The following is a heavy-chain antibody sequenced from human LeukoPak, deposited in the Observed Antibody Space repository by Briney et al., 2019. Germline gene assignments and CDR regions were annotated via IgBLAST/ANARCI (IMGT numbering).Heavy chain of an antibody. V-gene: IGHV4-30-4*08. CDR2: IYYNGST. CDR3: ARAVYGDYSGHFDY. J-gene: IGHJ4*02. D-gene: IGHD4-17*01. CDR1: GGSISSGDYY. Sequence: SETLSLTCTVSGGSISSGDYYWSWIRQPPGKGLEWIGYIYYNGSTYYNPSLKSRVTISVDTSKNQFSLKLSSVTAADTAVYYCARAVYGDYSGHFDYWGQGTLVTVSS.